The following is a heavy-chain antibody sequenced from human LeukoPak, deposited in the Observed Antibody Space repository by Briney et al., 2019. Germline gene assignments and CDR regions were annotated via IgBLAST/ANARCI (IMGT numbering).Heavy chain of an antibody. V-gene: IGHV3-48*01. CDR2: ISSSSSTI. J-gene: IGHJ4*02. Sequence: GGSLRLSCAASGFTFSSYSMNWVRQAPGKGLGWVSYISSSSSTIYYADSVKGRFTISRDNAKNSLYLQMNSLRAEDTAVYYCAKGPLAALGDYWGQGTLVTVSS. CDR1: GFTFSSYS. D-gene: IGHD2-15*01. CDR3: AKGPLAALGDY.